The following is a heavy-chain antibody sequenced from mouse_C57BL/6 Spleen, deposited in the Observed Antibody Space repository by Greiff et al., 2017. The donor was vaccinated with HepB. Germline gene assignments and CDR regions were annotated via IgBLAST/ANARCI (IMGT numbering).Heavy chain of an antibody. Sequence: VHVKQSGPVLVKPGASVKMSCKASGYTFTDYYMNWVKQSLGKSLEWIGVINPYNGGTSYNQKFKGKATLTVDKSSSTAYMELNSLTSEDSAVYYCSRGATVVASESWFAYWGQGTLVTVSA. D-gene: IGHD1-1*01. J-gene: IGHJ3*01. CDR2: INPYNGGT. CDR3: SRGATVVASESWFAY. V-gene: IGHV1-19*01. CDR1: GYTFTDYY.